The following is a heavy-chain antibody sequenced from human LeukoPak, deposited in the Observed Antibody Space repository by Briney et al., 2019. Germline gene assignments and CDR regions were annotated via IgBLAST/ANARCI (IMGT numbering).Heavy chain of an antibody. CDR1: GGSFSGYY. J-gene: IGHJ3*02. CDR3: ARAPLRVQYSGSYYRSPPGQDAFDI. CDR2: INHSGST. V-gene: IGHV4-34*01. Sequence: SETLSLTCAVHGGSFSGYYWSWIRQPPGKGLEWIGEINHSGSTNYNPSLKSRVTISVDTCKNQFSLKLSSVTAADTAVYYCARAPLRVQYSGSYYRSPPGQDAFDIWGQGTMVTVSS. D-gene: IGHD1-26*01.